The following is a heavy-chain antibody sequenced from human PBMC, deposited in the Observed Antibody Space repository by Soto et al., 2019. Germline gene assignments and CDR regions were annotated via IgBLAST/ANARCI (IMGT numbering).Heavy chain of an antibody. CDR3: ARGPLYSSGWAIHY. D-gene: IGHD6-19*01. Sequence: QVQLVQSGAEVKKPGASVKVSCKASGYTFTSYAMHWVRQAPGQRLEWMGWINAGNGNTKYSQKVQGRVTITRDTSASTAYMELSSLRSEDTAVYYCARGPLYSSGWAIHYWGQGTLVTVSS. J-gene: IGHJ4*02. CDR2: INAGNGNT. CDR1: GYTFTSYA. V-gene: IGHV1-3*01.